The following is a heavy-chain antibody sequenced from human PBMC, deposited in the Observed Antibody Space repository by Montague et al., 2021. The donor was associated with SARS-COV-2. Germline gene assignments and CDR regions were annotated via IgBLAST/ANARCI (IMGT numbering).Heavy chain of an antibody. D-gene: IGHD4-17*01. CDR3: ASYGVKSPGAFDI. J-gene: IGHJ3*02. CDR1: KFTFNTYA. CDR2: IGSGGNT. V-gene: IGHV3-23*01. Sequence: SLRLSCAASKFTFNTYAMTWVRQAPGKGLEWVSCIGSGGNTFFADSVQGHFTISRDFSTNTVFLQVNRLRADDTAMYFCASYGVKSPGAFDIWGQGTLVTVSS.